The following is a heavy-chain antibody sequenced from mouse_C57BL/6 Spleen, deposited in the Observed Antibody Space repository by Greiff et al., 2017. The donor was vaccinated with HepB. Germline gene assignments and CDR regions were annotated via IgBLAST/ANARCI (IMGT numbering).Heavy chain of an antibody. J-gene: IGHJ2*01. V-gene: IGHV5-16*01. D-gene: IGHD2-2*01. CDR1: GFTFSDYY. CDR3: ARDGLYYFDY. Sequence: EVQVVESEGGLVQPGSSMKLSCTASGFTFSDYYMAWVRQVPEKGLEWVANINYDGSSTYYMDSLKSQCIISIDNAKNILYLQMSSLKSEDTATYYCARDGLYYFDYWGQGTTLTVSS. CDR2: INYDGSST.